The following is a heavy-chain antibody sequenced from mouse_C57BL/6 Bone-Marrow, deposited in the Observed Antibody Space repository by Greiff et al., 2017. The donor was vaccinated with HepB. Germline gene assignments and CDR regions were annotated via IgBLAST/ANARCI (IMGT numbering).Heavy chain of an antibody. D-gene: IGHD4-1*01. V-gene: IGHV1-82*01. J-gene: IGHJ4*01. CDR3: AKTGTDGFYAMDY. CDR2: IYPGDGDT. CDR1: GYAFSSSW. Sequence: QVQLQQSGPELVKPGASVKISCKASGYAFSSSWMNWVKQRPGKGLEWIGRIYPGDGDTNYNGKFKGKATLTADKSSSTAYMQLSSLTSEDSAVYFCAKTGTDGFYAMDYWGQGTSVTVSS.